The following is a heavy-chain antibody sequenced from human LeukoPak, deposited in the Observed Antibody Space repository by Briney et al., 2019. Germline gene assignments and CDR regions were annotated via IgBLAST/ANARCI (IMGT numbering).Heavy chain of an antibody. V-gene: IGHV1-58*01. CDR2: IVVGSGNT. Sequence: GTSVKVSCKASGFTFTSSAVQWVRQARGQGLEWIGWIVVGSGNTNYAQKFQERVTINRDMSISTAYMELSSLRSEDTAVYYCATDDVTTGTKTALGYWGQGTLVTVSS. CDR3: ATDDVTTGTKTALGY. D-gene: IGHD1-1*01. J-gene: IGHJ4*02. CDR1: GFTFTSSA.